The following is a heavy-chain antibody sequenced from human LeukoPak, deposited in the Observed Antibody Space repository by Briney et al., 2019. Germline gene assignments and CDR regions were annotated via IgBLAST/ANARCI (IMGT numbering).Heavy chain of an antibody. CDR1: GYSISSGYY. Sequence: SETLSLTCTVSGYSISSGYYWGWIRQPPGKGLEWIGSIYYSGSTYYNPSLKSRVTISVDTSKNQFSLKLSSVTAADTAVYYCARARYDSRSWFDPWGQGTLVTVSS. CDR3: ARARYDSRSWFDP. V-gene: IGHV4-38-2*02. J-gene: IGHJ5*02. CDR2: IYYSGST. D-gene: IGHD3-22*01.